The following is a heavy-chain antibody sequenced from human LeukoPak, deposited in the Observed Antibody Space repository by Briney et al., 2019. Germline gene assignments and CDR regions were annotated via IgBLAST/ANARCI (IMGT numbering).Heavy chain of an antibody. CDR3: ARDLAAAGSFDY. V-gene: IGHV1-2*02. CDR1: GYTFTGYY. CDR2: INPNSGGT. J-gene: IGHJ4*02. D-gene: IGHD6-13*01. Sequence: GASVKVSCKASGYTFTGYYMHWVRQAPGQGLEWMGWINPNSGGTNYAQKFQGRVTMTRDTSISTAYMELGRLRSDDTAVYYCARDLAAAGSFDYWGQGTLVTVSS.